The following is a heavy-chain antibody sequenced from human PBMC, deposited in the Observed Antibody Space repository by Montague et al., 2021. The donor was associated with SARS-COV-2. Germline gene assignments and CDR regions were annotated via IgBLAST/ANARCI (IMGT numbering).Heavy chain of an antibody. CDR2: IDWDDDK. CDR1: GFSLSTSGMC. J-gene: IGHJ6*02. V-gene: IGHV2-70*01. D-gene: IGHD1-26*01. CDR3: ARIPIGGRYYDYYYYGMDV. Sequence: PALVKPTQTLTLTCTFSGFSLSTSGMCVSWIRQTPGKSLEWLALIDWDDDKYYSTSLKTRLIISKDTTKNQVVLTMTNMDPVDTATYYCARIPIGGRYYDYYYYGMDVWGQGTTVTVSS.